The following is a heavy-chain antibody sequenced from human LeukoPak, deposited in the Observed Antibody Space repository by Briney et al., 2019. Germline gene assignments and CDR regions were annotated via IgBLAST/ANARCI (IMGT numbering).Heavy chain of an antibody. Sequence: SVKVSCKASGGTFSSYAISWVRQAPGQGLEWMGGIIPIFGTANYAQKFQGRVTITADESTSTAYMELSSLRSEDTAVYYCARVDGDYYDSSGYFICSYWGQGTLVTVSS. CDR2: IIPIFGTA. CDR1: GGTFSSYA. J-gene: IGHJ4*02. D-gene: IGHD3-22*01. CDR3: ARVDGDYYDSSGYFICSY. V-gene: IGHV1-69*13.